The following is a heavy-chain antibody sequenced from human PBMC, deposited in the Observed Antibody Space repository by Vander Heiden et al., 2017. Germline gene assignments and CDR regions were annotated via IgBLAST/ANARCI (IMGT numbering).Heavy chain of an antibody. CDR3: AREEWAGFDY. V-gene: IGHV3-30-3*01. Sequence: HVQLVESGGGVVQPGRSLRLYGAASGFPFSSYAMHWVRPAPGKGLEWVAVISYDGSNKYYADSVKGRFTISRDNSKNTLYLQMNSLRAEDTAVYYCAREEWAGFDYWGQGTLVTVSS. D-gene: IGHD3-3*01. J-gene: IGHJ4*02. CDR1: GFPFSSYA. CDR2: ISYDGSNK.